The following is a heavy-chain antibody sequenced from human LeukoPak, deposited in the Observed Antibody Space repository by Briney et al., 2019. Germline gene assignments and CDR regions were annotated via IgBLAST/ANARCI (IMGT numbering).Heavy chain of an antibody. Sequence: SETLSLTCTVSGGSISSSFYYWVWIRQPPGKGLQWIGSIYYSGSTYYNPSLKSRVTISVDTSKNQFSLKLSSVTAADTAVYYCARHRAGDRAFDIWGQGTMVTVSS. CDR2: IYYSGST. D-gene: IGHD5-24*01. V-gene: IGHV4-39*01. CDR1: GGSISSSFYY. J-gene: IGHJ3*02. CDR3: ARHRAGDRAFDI.